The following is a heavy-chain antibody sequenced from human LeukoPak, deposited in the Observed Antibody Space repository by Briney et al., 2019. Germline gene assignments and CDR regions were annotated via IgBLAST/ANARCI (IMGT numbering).Heavy chain of an antibody. J-gene: IGHJ4*02. V-gene: IGHV3-23*01. CDR1: GFTFGNYL. CDR3: AMALDY. Sequence: GGSLRLSCVASGFTFGNYLMNWVRQAPGKGLEWVSGISHSGSSIYYADSVKGRFTISRDNSKNTLYLQMDRLRVEDTAVYYCAMALDYWVQGTLVTVSS. CDR2: ISHSGSSI.